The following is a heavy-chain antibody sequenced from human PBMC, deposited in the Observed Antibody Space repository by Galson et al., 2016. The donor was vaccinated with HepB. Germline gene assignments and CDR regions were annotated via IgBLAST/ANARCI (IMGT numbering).Heavy chain of an antibody. D-gene: IGHD7-27*01. J-gene: IGHJ5*02. CDR1: GDSVSTDSAT. CDR3: ARATANWDGGGDNWFDP. Sequence: CAISGDSVSTDSATWNWIRQSPSRGLEWLGRTYYRAKWYKTYAVSVKSRITINPDTSTNQIFLQLNSVTPEDSAIYYCARATANWDGGGDNWFDPWGQGTLVPVSS. CDR2: TYYRAKWYK. V-gene: IGHV6-1*01.